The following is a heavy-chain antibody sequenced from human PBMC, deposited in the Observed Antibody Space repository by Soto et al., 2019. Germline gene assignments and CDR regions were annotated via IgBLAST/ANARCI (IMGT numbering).Heavy chain of an antibody. CDR2: INYSGST. CDR3: ARDFRYAGYDSTGYYYGGHFDY. D-gene: IGHD3-22*01. V-gene: IGHV4-39*07. CDR1: DGSIDSSAYS. Sequence: SETLSLTCTVSDGSIDSSAYSWGWIRQPPGKGLEWIGSINYSGSTYYSPSLKSRVTISVDTSKNQFSLKLTSVTAADTAVYYCARDFRYAGYDSTGYYYGGHFDYWGQGALVTVSS. J-gene: IGHJ4*02.